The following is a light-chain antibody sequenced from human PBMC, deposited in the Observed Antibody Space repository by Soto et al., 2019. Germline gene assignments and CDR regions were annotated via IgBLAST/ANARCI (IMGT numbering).Light chain of an antibody. CDR3: SSYGGRNNLI. V-gene: IGLV2-8*01. CDR1: SSDVGGYNY. J-gene: IGLJ2*01. Sequence: QSVLTQPPSACGSPGQSFTISCTGTSSDVGGYNYVYWYQHQPGKAPKLMIYDVNKRPSGVPDRFSGSKSGSTASLTVSGLQAEDEADYYCSSYGGRNNLIFGGGTKLT. CDR2: DVN.